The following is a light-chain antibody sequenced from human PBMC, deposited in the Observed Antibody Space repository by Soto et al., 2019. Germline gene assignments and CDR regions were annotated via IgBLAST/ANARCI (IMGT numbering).Light chain of an antibody. V-gene: IGKV3-20*01. CDR1: QSVGRNY. Sequence: EIVLTRSPGTLSLSPGERATLSCRASQSVGRNYLAWYQQKPGQAPRLLIHAASSRATGIPDTFSGSGSETDFTLTISRLEPEDFAVYYCQQYAESPLTFGGGTKVEIK. J-gene: IGKJ4*01. CDR3: QQYAESPLT. CDR2: AAS.